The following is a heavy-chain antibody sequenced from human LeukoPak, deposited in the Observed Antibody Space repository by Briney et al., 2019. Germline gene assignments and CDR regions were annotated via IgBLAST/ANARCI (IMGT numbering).Heavy chain of an antibody. V-gene: IGHV3-53*01. CDR1: GFTVSSNY. J-gene: IGHJ4*02. CDR2: IYSGGST. D-gene: IGHD1-1*01. Sequence: GGSLRLSCAASGFTVSSNYMSWVRQAPGKGLEWVSVIYSGGSTYYADSVKGRFTISRDNSKNTLYLQMNSLRAEDTAVYYCAKARYLYYFDYWGQGTLVTVSS. CDR3: AKARYLYYFDY.